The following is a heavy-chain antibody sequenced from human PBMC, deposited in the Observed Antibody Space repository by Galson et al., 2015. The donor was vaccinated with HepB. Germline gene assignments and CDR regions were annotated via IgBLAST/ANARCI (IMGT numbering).Heavy chain of an antibody. J-gene: IGHJ4*02. D-gene: IGHD3-22*01. CDR3: AKSSGYYQTLDY. CDR1: GGTFSSYT. CDR2: IIPILGIA. Sequence: SVKVSCKASGGTFSSYTISWVRQAPGQGLEWMGRIIPILGIANYAQKFRGRVTITADKSTSTAYMELSSLRSEDTAVYYCAKSSGYYQTLDYWGQGTLVTVSS. V-gene: IGHV1-69*02.